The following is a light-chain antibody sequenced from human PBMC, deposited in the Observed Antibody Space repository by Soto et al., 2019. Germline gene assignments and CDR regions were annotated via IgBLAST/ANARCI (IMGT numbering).Light chain of an antibody. V-gene: IGKV1-39*01. CDR3: QQSYSSPPT. CDR2: AAS. J-gene: IGKJ1*01. CDR1: QSISSS. Sequence: DIQLTKSRSFLYASVGDRVTITCRASQSISSSLAWYQQRAGKAPKLLIFAASSLQSGVPSRFSGSRSGPDFTLTISSLQPEDFATYYCQQSYSSPPTFGQGTKVDI.